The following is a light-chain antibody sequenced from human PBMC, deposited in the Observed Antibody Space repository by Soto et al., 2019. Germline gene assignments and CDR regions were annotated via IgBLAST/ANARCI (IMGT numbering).Light chain of an antibody. Sequence: ENVLAPSSAPLSFSPGERATLSCRASQSVSSYLAWYQQKPGQAPRLLIYDASNRATGIPARFSGSGSGTDFTLTISSLEPEDFAVYYCQQRSNWPQTWTFGQGTKVDIK. CDR1: QSVSSY. CDR3: QQRSNWPQTWT. V-gene: IGKV3-11*01. CDR2: DAS. J-gene: IGKJ1*01.